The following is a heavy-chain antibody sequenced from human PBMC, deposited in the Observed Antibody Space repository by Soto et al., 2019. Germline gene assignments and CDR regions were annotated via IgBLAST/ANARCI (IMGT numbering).Heavy chain of an antibody. CDR1: GFTFSSYG. V-gene: IGHV3-33*01. CDR2: IWYDGSNK. Sequence: ESGGGVVQPGRSLRLSCAASGFTFSSYGMHWVRQAPGKGLEWVAVIWYDGSNKYYADSVKGRFTISRDNSKNTLYLQMNSLRAEDTAVYYCARDYGSGSYYLLDYWGQGTLVTVSS. CDR3: ARDYGSGSYYLLDY. J-gene: IGHJ4*02. D-gene: IGHD3-10*01.